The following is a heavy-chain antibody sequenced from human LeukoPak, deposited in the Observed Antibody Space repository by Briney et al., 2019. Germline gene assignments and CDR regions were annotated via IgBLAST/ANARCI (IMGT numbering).Heavy chain of an antibody. Sequence: SETLSLTCAVYGGSFSGYYWSWIRQPPGKGLEWIGEINHSGSTNYNPSLKSRVTISVDTSKNQFSLKLSSVTAAGTAVYYCARLPSGNYYGSGSYYRSVYFDYWGQGTLVTVSS. CDR1: GGSFSGYY. CDR2: INHSGST. CDR3: ARLPSGNYYGSGSYYRSVYFDY. J-gene: IGHJ4*02. D-gene: IGHD3-10*01. V-gene: IGHV4-34*01.